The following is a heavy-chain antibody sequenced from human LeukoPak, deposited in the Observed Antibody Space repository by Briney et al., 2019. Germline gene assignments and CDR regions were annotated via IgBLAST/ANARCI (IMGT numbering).Heavy chain of an antibody. D-gene: IGHD3-22*01. V-gene: IGHV3-49*04. CDR3: TREETYYYDSSGYYYLMDY. CDR1: GFTFGDYA. J-gene: IGHJ4*02. Sequence: PGGSLRLSCTASGFTFGDYAMSWVRQAPGKGLEWVGFIRSKAYGGTTEYAASVKGRFTISRDDSKSIAYLQMNSLKTEDTAVYYCTREETYYYDSSGYYYLMDYWGQGTLVTVSS. CDR2: IRSKAYGGTT.